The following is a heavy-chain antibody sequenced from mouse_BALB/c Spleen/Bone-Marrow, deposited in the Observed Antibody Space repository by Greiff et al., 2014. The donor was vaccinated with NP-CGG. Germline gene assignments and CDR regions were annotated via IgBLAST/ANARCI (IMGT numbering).Heavy chain of an antibody. D-gene: IGHD1-1*01. CDR3: ARNFYGSSYFDY. J-gene: IGHJ2*01. CDR1: GYTFTAYA. Sequence: QVQLKESGPELVRPGVSVKLSCKGSGYTFTAYAMHWVKQSHAKSLEWIGLISTYSGNTHYNQNFMGKATMTVDKSSSTAYMELARLTSEDSAIYYCARNFYGSSYFDYWGQGTTLTVSS. V-gene: IGHV1-67*01. CDR2: ISTYSGNT.